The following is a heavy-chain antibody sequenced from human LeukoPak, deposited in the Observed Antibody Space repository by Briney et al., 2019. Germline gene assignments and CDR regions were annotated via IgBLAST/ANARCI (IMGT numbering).Heavy chain of an antibody. V-gene: IGHV3-23*01. Sequence: GGSLRLSCAASGFTFSSYAMSWVRQAPGKGLEWVSAISGSGGSTYYADSVKGRFTISRDNSKNTLYLQMNSLRAEDTAVYYCARDPRYCSSTSCYGISNWFDPWGQGTLVTVSS. CDR1: GFTFSSYA. CDR2: ISGSGGST. J-gene: IGHJ5*02. D-gene: IGHD2-2*01. CDR3: ARDPRYCSSTSCYGISNWFDP.